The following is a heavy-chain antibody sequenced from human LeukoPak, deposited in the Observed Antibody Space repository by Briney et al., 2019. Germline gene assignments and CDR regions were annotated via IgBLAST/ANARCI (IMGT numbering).Heavy chain of an antibody. Sequence: GESLKISCAASGFTFSSYSMNWVRQAPGKGLEWVSSISSSSSYIYYADSVKGRFTISRDNAKNSLYLQMNSQRAEDTAVYYCARGVTGRGFDPWGQGTLVTVSS. D-gene: IGHD7-27*01. V-gene: IGHV3-21*01. CDR1: GFTFSSYS. J-gene: IGHJ5*02. CDR2: ISSSSSYI. CDR3: ARGVTGRGFDP.